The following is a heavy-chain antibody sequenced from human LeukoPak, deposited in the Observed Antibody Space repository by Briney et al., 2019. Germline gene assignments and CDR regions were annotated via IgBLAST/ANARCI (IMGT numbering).Heavy chain of an antibody. CDR2: IYYSGST. CDR1: GGSISSHY. Sequence: SETLSPTCTVSGGSISSHYWSWIRQPPGKGLEWIGYIYYSGSTNYNPSLKSRVTISVDTSKNQFSLKLSSVTAADTAVYYCARDLVSWDSSLPYMDVWGKGTTVTVSS. CDR3: ARDLVSWDSSLPYMDV. V-gene: IGHV4-59*11. J-gene: IGHJ6*03. D-gene: IGHD6-13*01.